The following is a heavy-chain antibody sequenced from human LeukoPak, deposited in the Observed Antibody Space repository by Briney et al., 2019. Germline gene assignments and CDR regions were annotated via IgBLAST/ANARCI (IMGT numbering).Heavy chain of an antibody. CDR2: INPNTGGT. J-gene: IGHJ5*02. CDR1: GYTFTGYY. D-gene: IGHD1-1*01. CDR3: ARLWRTDRHWFDP. Sequence: ASVKVSCKASGYTFTGYYIHWVRQAPGQGLEWMGWINPNTGGTNYAQNFQGRVTMTRDTSISTAYMEVSRLRSDDTAVYYCARLWRTDRHWFDPWGQGTLVTVSS. V-gene: IGHV1-2*02.